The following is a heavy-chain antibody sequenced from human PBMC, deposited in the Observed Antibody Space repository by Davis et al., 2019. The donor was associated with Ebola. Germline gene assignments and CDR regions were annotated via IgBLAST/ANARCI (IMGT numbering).Heavy chain of an antibody. D-gene: IGHD5-18*01. CDR2: IPYDGSNA. V-gene: IGHV3-30*04. J-gene: IGHJ4*02. CDR1: GFTFRSYA. Sequence: GESLKISCAASGFTFRSYAMHWVRQAPAKGLEWVAVIPYDGSNAHYADSVKGRFTISRDNSKNTQYLEMNSLRAEDTAVYYCARSVDTPVVPYFDYWGQGALVTVSS. CDR3: ARSVDTPVVPYFDY.